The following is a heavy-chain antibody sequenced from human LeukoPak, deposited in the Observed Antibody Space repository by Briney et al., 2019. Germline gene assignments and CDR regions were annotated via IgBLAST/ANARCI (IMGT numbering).Heavy chain of an antibody. D-gene: IGHD2-2*01. Sequence: GGSLRLSCSASGFTFSRHAMHWVRQAPGKGLEFGSAISRNGGTTYYADSVKGRFTISRDSSKNTLYLQMSSPRAEDSAVYYCVYAHFDYWGQGTLVTVSS. CDR2: ISRNGGTT. CDR1: GFTFSRHA. V-gene: IGHV3-64D*06. CDR3: VYAHFDY. J-gene: IGHJ4*02.